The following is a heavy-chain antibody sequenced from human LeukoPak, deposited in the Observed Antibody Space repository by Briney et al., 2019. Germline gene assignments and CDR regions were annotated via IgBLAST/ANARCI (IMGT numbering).Heavy chain of an antibody. CDR3: AKGVVVVAAKYYFDY. CDR2: INSDGSST. CDR1: GFTFSSYW. D-gene: IGHD2-15*01. J-gene: IGHJ4*02. Sequence: GGSLRLSCAASGFTFSSYWMHWVRQAPGKGLVWVSRINSDGSSTSYADSVKGRFTISRDNSKNTLYLQMNSLRAEDTAVYYCAKGVVVVAAKYYFDYWGQGTLVTVSS. V-gene: IGHV3-74*01.